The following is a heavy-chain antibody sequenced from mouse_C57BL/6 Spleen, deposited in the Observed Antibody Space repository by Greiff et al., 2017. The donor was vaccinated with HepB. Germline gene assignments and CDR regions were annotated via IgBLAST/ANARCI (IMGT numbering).Heavy chain of an antibody. D-gene: IGHD1-1*01. V-gene: IGHV1-61*01. CDR1: GYTFTSYW. J-gene: IGHJ2*01. Sequence: VQLQQPGAELVRPGSSVKLSCKASGYTFTSYWMDWVKQRPGQGLEWIGNIYPSDSETHYNQKFKDKATLTVDKSSSTAYMQLSSLTSEDSAVYYCARWGTTVVFDYWGQGTTLTVSS. CDR2: IYPSDSET. CDR3: ARWGTTVVFDY.